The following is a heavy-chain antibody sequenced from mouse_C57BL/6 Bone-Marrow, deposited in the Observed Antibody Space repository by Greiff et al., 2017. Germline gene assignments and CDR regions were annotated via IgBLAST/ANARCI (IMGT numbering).Heavy chain of an antibody. Sequence: QVQLQQPGAELVRPGSSVKLSCKASGYTFTSYWMDWVKQRPGQGLEWIGNIYPSNSETHYNQKFKDKATLTVDQSSSTAYLQLSSLTSEDYAVYDCAGTGYYGSRREDCWGKGTTLTVSS. J-gene: IGHJ2*01. CDR3: AGTGYYGSRREDC. D-gene: IGHD1-1*01. CDR1: GYTFTSYW. V-gene: IGHV1-61*01. CDR2: IYPSNSET.